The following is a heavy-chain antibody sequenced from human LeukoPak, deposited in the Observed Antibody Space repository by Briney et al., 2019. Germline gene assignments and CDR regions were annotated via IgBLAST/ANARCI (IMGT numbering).Heavy chain of an antibody. J-gene: IGHJ4*02. V-gene: IGHV3-23*01. CDR3: AKQAYDSPRTDFDY. Sequence: GGSLRLSCAASGFTFSSYEMNWVRQAPGKGLEWVSGVSTSGGSTYYADSVKGRFTISRDNSKNTLHLQMISLRAEDTAIYYCAKQAYDSPRTDFDYWGQGTLVTVSS. CDR1: GFTFSSYE. D-gene: IGHD3-22*01. CDR2: VSTSGGST.